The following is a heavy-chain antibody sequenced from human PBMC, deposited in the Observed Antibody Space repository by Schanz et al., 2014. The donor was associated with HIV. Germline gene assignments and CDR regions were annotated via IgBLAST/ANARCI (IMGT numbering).Heavy chain of an antibody. Sequence: EVQLVESGGGLVKPGGSLRLSCAASGFTFSNAWMSWVRQAPGKGLEWVGRIKSKTDGGTTDYAAPVRGRFTISRDDSKNTLDLQMNSLKTVDTAVYYCTTDNYDFWSGYPHFDYWGQGTLVTVSS. J-gene: IGHJ4*02. CDR3: TTDNYDFWSGYPHFDY. V-gene: IGHV3-15*01. CDR2: IKSKTDGGTT. D-gene: IGHD3-3*01. CDR1: GFTFSNAW.